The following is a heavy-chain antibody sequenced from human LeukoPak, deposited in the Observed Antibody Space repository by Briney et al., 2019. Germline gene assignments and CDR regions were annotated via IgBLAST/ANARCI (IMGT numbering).Heavy chain of an antibody. D-gene: IGHD5-24*01. Sequence: ASVKVSCKASGYTFTRHGISWLRQAPGQGLEWMGWITGYNSNTDYSQKFQGRVTMTTDTSTTTAYMDLRSLTSDDTAVYYCAREMATIPYAFDIWGQGTMVTVSS. CDR2: ITGYNSNT. V-gene: IGHV1-18*01. J-gene: IGHJ3*02. CDR3: AREMATIPYAFDI. CDR1: GYTFTRHG.